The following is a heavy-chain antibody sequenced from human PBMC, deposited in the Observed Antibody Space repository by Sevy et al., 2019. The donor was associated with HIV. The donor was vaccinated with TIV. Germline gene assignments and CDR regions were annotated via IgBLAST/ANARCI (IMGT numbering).Heavy chain of an antibody. CDR1: GFSVSSKY. CDR2: IYSGGST. CDR3: ARGGATVTYYIDH. J-gene: IGHJ4*02. V-gene: IGHV3-53*01. Sequence: GGSLRLSCAASGFSVSSKYMTWVCQAPGKGLEWVSVIYSGGSTFYAESVKGRFSLSRDNSKNTLYLQMNSLRAEDTAVYYCARGGATVTYYIDHWGQGTLVTVSS. D-gene: IGHD4-17*01.